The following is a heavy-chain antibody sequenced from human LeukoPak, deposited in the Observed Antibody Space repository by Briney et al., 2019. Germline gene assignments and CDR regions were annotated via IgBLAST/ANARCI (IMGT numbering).Heavy chain of an antibody. J-gene: IGHJ6*03. CDR3: ARSIAAAGPYYYYYYYMDV. Sequence: SETLSLTCAVYGGSFSGYYWSWIRQPPGKGLEWIGEINHSGSTNYNPSLKSRVTISVDTSKNQFSLKLSSVTAADTAVYYCARSIAAAGPYYYYYYYMDVWGKGTTVTVSS. CDR1: GGSFSGYY. D-gene: IGHD6-13*01. V-gene: IGHV4-34*01. CDR2: INHSGST.